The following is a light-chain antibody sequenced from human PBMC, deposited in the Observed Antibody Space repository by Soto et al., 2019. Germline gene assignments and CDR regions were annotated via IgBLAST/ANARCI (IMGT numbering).Light chain of an antibody. J-gene: IGLJ1*01. Sequence: QSVLTQPPSVSAAPVHKVTISCSGTASNIGNDYVSWYQQLPVEDPQLLIYDNNRRPSGIPDRFSGSRSDTSATLGITGLQNGDEDDYYCGPWDSRLXVYVVGTGTKVXV. V-gene: IGLV1-51*01. CDR1: ASNIGNDY. CDR3: GPWDSRLXVYV. CDR2: DNN.